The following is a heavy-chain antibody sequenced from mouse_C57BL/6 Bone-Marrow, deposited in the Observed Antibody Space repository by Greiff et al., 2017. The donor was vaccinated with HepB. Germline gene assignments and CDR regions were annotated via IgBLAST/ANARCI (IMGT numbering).Heavy chain of an antibody. V-gene: IGHV1-85*01. CDR2: MYPRDGST. CDR1: GYTFTSYD. CDR3: AGYYYFDY. J-gene: IGHJ2*01. Sequence: VQLQESGPELVKPGASVKLSCKASGYTFTSYDINWVKQRPGQGLEWIGWMYPRDGSTKYNEKFKGKATWTVDTSASTASLGRHSLTSEDPAVYFCAGYYYFDYWGQGTTLTVSS. D-gene: IGHD2-3*01.